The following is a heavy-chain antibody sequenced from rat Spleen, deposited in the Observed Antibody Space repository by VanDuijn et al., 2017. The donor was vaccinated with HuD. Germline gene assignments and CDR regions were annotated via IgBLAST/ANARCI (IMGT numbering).Heavy chain of an antibody. V-gene: IGHV5-17*01. Sequence: EVQLVESGGGLVQPGRSLKLSCAGSGFTFSDYSMAWVRQAPKKGPEWVATIIYVGTGTYYRDSVRGRFTISRDNAKSTLYPQMNSLRSEDTAAYYCARTTYDYFDYWGQGVMVTVSS. CDR1: GFTFSDYS. CDR3: ARTTYDYFDY. J-gene: IGHJ2*01. D-gene: IGHD2-1*01. CDR2: IIYVGTGT.